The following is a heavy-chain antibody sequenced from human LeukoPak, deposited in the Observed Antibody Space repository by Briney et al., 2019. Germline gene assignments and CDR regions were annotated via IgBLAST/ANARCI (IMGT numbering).Heavy chain of an antibody. Sequence: SETLSLTCAVYGGSFSGYYWSWIRQPPGKGLEWIGEINHSGSTNYNPSLKSRVTISVDTSKNQFSLKLSSVTAADTAVYYCARALIRGVITHWSQGTLVTVSS. CDR2: INHSGST. CDR1: GGSFSGYY. V-gene: IGHV4-34*01. J-gene: IGHJ4*02. CDR3: ARALIRGVITH. D-gene: IGHD3-10*01.